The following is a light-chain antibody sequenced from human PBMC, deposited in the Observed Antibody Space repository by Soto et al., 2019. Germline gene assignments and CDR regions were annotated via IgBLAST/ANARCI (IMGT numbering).Light chain of an antibody. CDR3: MQALQTPT. V-gene: IGKV2-28*01. Sequence: DIVMTQSPLSLPVTPGEPASISCRSSQSLLHSNGYNYLDWYLQQPGQSPQLLIYLGSNRASGVPDRFSGSGSGTDFTLKTRRVEAEDVGFYYCMQALQTPTFGQGTRLEIK. CDR1: QSLLHSNGYNY. J-gene: IGKJ5*01. CDR2: LGS.